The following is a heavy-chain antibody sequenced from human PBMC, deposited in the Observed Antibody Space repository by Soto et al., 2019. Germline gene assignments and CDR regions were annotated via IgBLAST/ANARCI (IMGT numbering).Heavy chain of an antibody. Sequence: ASVKVSCKASGYTFTSYGISWVRQAPGQGLEWMGWISAYNGNTNYAQKLQGRVTMTTDTSTSTAYMELRSLRSDDTAVYYCARGPAAIYYYYGMDVWGQGTTVTVSS. CDR1: GYTFTSYG. D-gene: IGHD6-25*01. CDR2: ISAYNGNT. CDR3: ARGPAAIYYYYGMDV. J-gene: IGHJ6*02. V-gene: IGHV1-18*01.